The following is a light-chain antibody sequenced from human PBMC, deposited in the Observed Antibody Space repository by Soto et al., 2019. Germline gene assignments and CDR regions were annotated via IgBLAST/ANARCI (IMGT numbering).Light chain of an antibody. CDR3: QEYGYAPT. CDR2: APS. CDR1: QSVTSSY. Sequence: EIVLTQSPGPLSLSPGERATLSCRASQSVTSSYLAWYQQKPGQAPRLLIYAPSSRATGIPDRFIGSGSWTDFPRTISRLEPEDFAVDYCQEYGYAPTFGGGTKVEIK. J-gene: IGKJ4*01. V-gene: IGKV3-20*01.